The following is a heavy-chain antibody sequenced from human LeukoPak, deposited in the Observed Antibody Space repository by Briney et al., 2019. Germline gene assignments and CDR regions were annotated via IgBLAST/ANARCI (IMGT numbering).Heavy chain of an antibody. CDR1: GYSITTGYY. D-gene: IGHD5-18*01. CDR2: IYHSGST. V-gene: IGHV4-38-2*02. Sequence: SETLSLTCTVSGYSITTGYYWGWIRQPPGKGLEWIGSIYHSGSTYYNPSLKSRVTISVDTSKNHFSLKLNSVTAADTAVYYCARDSGRSYGNWFDPWGQGTLVTVSS. CDR3: ARDSGRSYGNWFDP. J-gene: IGHJ5*02.